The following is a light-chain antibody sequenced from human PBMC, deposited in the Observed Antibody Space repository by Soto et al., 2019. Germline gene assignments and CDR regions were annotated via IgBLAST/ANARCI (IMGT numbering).Light chain of an antibody. CDR1: SGHSSYI. Sequence: QSVLTQSSSASASLGSSVKLTCTLKSGHSSYIIAWHQQQPGKAPRYLMKLEGSGSYNKGSGFPDRFSGSSSGADRYLTISNLQFEDEADYYCDTWDSNTHGVFGGGTKLAVL. V-gene: IGLV4-60*02. CDR3: DTWDSNTHGV. J-gene: IGLJ3*02. CDR2: LEGSGSY.